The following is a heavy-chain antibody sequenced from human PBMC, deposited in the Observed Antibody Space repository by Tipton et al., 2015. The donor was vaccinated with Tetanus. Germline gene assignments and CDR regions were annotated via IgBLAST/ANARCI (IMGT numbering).Heavy chain of an antibody. CDR1: GGSVRSADSY. V-gene: IGHV4-61*08. D-gene: IGHD3-3*01. CDR3: ARANYDSFKKGPFDS. J-gene: IGHJ4*02. CDR2: VDYSGRT. Sequence: TLSLTCTVSGGSVRSADSYWSWIRQPPGKGLEWIAYVDYSGRTNFNPSLKSRLIISMDTSRNQFSLTLTSVTAADTAVYYCARANYDSFKKGPFDSWGQGSLVIVSS.